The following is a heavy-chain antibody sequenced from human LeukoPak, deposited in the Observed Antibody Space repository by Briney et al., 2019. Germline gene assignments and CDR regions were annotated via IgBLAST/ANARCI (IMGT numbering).Heavy chain of an antibody. CDR2: INHSGST. CDR3: ARSYYDILTGWGSYFDY. V-gene: IGHV4-34*01. D-gene: IGHD3-9*01. CDR1: GGSLSGYY. Sequence: SETLSLTCAVYGGSLSGYYWSWIRQPPGKGLEWIGEINHSGSTNYNPSLKSRVTISADTSKNQFSLKLSSVTAADTAVYYCARSYYDILTGWGSYFDYWGQGTLVTVSS. J-gene: IGHJ4*02.